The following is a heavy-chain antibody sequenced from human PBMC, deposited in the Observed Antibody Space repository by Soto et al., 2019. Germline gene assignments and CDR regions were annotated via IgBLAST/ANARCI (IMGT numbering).Heavy chain of an antibody. Sequence: QVQLLESGPGLVKPSQTLSLTCSVSGDSISTVDYFWAWIRQPPGQALEYIGYIYKSATTYYNPSFESRVAISLDPSKSQVSLNVTSVTAADTAVYFCARGRYCLTGRCFPNWFDSWGQGTLVTVSS. CDR2: IYKSATT. D-gene: IGHD2-15*01. V-gene: IGHV4-30-4*01. CDR1: GDSISTVDYF. CDR3: ARGRYCLTGRCFPNWFDS. J-gene: IGHJ5*01.